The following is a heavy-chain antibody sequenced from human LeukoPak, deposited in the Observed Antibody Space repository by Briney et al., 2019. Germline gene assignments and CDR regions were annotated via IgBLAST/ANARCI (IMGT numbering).Heavy chain of an antibody. Sequence: GGSLRLSCAASGFTFSSYGMHWVRQAPGKGLEWVAFIRYDGSNKYYADSVKGRFTISRDNAKNSLYLQMNSLRAEDTAVYYCARTRGIAAAATYFGSVHDAFDIWGQGTMVTVSS. CDR1: GFTFSSYG. CDR2: IRYDGSNK. D-gene: IGHD6-13*01. V-gene: IGHV3-30*02. J-gene: IGHJ3*02. CDR3: ARTRGIAAAATYFGSVHDAFDI.